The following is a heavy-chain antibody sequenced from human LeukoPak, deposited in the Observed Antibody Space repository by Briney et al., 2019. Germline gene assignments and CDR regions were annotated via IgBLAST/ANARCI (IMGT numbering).Heavy chain of an antibody. CDR1: GFSLRTYW. CDR2: IDNDGTST. V-gene: IGHV3-74*01. CDR3: ARTAASFDY. D-gene: IGHD6-25*01. J-gene: IGHJ4*02. Sequence: GGSLRLSCAASGFSLRTYWMHWVRQAPGKGLVWVSRIDNDGTSTTYADSVKGRFTISRDNAKNAVYLQMNSLRAEDTAVYYCARTAASFDYWGQGTLVTVSS.